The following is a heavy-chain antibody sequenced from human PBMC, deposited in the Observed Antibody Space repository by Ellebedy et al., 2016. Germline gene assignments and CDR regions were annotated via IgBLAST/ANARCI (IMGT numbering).Heavy chain of an antibody. CDR1: GFTFKTYA. CDR3: AKHETDGDYYFDL. J-gene: IGHJ2*01. CDR2: LSGSGPKT. V-gene: IGHV3-23*01. D-gene: IGHD2-21*01. Sequence: GESLKIPXAASGFTFKTYAMRWVRQAPGEGLEWVSTLSGSGPKTYYADSVQGRFTISRDNSKSTLYLQMNSLRAEDTAVYYCAKHETDGDYYFDLWGRGTLVTVSS.